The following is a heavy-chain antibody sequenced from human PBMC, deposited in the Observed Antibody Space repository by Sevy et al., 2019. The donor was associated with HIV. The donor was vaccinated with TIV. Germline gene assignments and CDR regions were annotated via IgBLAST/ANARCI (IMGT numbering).Heavy chain of an antibody. CDR2: ISSRGRTI. J-gene: IGHJ6*02. CDR1: GFTFSDYY. V-gene: IGHV3-11*01. CDR3: ARVGPIPYSSSEGGMDV. D-gene: IGHD6-13*01. Sequence: GGSLRLSCAASGFTFSDYYMTWIRQAPGKGLEWVSCISSRGRTIYYADSVKGRFTISRDNAKNSLYLQMNSLRAEDTAVYYCARVGPIPYSSSEGGMDVWGQGTTVTVSS.